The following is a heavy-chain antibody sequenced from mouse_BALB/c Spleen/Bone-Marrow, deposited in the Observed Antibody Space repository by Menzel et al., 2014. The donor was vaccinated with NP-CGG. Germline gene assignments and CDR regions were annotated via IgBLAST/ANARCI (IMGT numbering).Heavy chain of an antibody. Sequence: VQVVESGPVLVKPGASVKLSCKASGYAFSNSWMHWVKQRPGQGLEWIGRIYPGDGDTNYNGKFKGKATLTADKSSSTAYMQLSSLTSVDSAVYFCARNSYYGSSYNYFDYGGQGTTLTVSS. D-gene: IGHD1-1*01. V-gene: IGHV1-82*01. J-gene: IGHJ2*01. CDR2: IYPGDGDT. CDR1: GYAFSNSW. CDR3: ARNSYYGSSYNYFDY.